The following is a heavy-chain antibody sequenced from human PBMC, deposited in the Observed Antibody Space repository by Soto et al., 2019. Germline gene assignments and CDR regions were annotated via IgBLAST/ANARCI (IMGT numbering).Heavy chain of an antibody. J-gene: IGHJ6*02. V-gene: IGHV1-18*01. Sequence: QAPLVQSGAEVKKPGASVNVSCKASGYDYVTYAITWVRQRPGQGLEWMGWISTLNGNTNYAQNFQGRVTMTTDTSTRIVHLELRSLRSDDTAVYYCARRVHVWLPDYYGMDVWGQGTTVTVSS. CDR3: ARRVHVWLPDYYGMDV. CDR1: GYDYVTYA. D-gene: IGHD1-1*01. CDR2: ISTLNGNT.